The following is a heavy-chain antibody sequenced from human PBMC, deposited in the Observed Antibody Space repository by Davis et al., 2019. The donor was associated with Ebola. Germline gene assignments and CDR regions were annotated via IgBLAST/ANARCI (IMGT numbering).Heavy chain of an antibody. J-gene: IGHJ5*02. V-gene: IGHV5-10-1*01. D-gene: IGHD3-16*01. Sequence: GESLKISCKGSGYNFSSHWISWVRHMPGKGLEWVGRIDPSDSYTSYSPSFQGHVTISTDKSISTAYLQWSSLKASDTAMYYCARQAHDVSGSYTDWFDPWGQGTLVTVSS. CDR2: IDPSDSYT. CDR1: GYNFSSHW. CDR3: ARQAHDVSGSYTDWFDP.